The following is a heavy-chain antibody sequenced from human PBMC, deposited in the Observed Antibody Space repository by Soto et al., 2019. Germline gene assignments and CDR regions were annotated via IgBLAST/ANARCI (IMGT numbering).Heavy chain of an antibody. D-gene: IGHD3-3*02. J-gene: IGHJ3*02. V-gene: IGHV3-33*01. CDR3: ARDDAFDNENGFDM. CDR2: IVSDGSAI. Sequence: GGSLRLSCAVSGFPFSFYGFHWVRQSPGKGLEWLGVIVSDGSAIYHADSLEGRFFISRDNSKDILYLQMNSLKVEDTAVYYCARDDAFDNENGFDMWGQGTMVTVSS. CDR1: GFPFSFYG.